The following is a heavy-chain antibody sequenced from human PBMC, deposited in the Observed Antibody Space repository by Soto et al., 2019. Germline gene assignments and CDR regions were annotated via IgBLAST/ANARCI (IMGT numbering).Heavy chain of an antibody. V-gene: IGHV4-61*08. J-gene: IGHJ4*02. Sequence: LSLTCTVSGASVTSGGYYWSWIRQPPGKGLEWIGFIIYNGATKYNPSLESRVTMSVDTSKNQFLLKLSSVTAADTAVYYCARTRNGGSWAAWFWGQGTLVTVSS. CDR1: GASVTSGGYY. D-gene: IGHD2-15*01. CDR2: IIYNGAT. CDR3: ARTRNGGSWAAWF.